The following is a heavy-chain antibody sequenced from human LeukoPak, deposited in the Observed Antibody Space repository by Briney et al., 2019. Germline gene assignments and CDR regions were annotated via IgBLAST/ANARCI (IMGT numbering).Heavy chain of an antibody. CDR3: ARISSGWYGY. Sequence: KSSETLSLTCAVYGGSFSGYYWSWIRQPPGKGLEWIGEINHSGSTNYNPSLKSRVTISVDTSRNQFSLKLSSVTAADTAVYYCARISSGWYGYWGQGTLVTVSS. V-gene: IGHV4-34*01. CDR2: INHSGST. CDR1: GGSFSGYY. D-gene: IGHD6-19*01. J-gene: IGHJ4*02.